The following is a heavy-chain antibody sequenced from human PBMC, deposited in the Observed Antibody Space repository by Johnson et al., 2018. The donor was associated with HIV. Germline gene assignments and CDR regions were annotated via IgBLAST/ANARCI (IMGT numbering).Heavy chain of an antibody. V-gene: IGHV3-66*02. J-gene: IGHJ3*02. CDR3: ARDPAIRWSEWDSSGYYSPDAFDI. D-gene: IGHD3-22*01. CDR1: GFTVSSNY. Sequence: MQLVESGGGVVQTGMSLRLSCAASGFTVSSNYMSWVRQAPGKGLEWVSVIYSGGSTYYADSVKGRFTISRDNSKNTLYLQMNSLRAEDTAVYYCARDPAIRWSEWDSSGYYSPDAFDIWGQGTMVTVSS. CDR2: IYSGGST.